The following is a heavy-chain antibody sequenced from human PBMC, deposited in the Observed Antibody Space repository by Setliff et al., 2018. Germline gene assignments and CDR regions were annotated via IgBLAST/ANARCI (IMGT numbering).Heavy chain of an antibody. CDR2: INPNSGGT. Sequence: ASVKVSCKASGYTFTGYYMHWVRQAPGQGLEWMGWINPNSGGTNYAQKFQGWVTMTRDTSISTAYMELSRLRSDDTAVYYCAREPWYYNFWSGYTRDYFDYWGQGTLVTVS. V-gene: IGHV1-2*04. CDR1: GYTFTGYY. J-gene: IGHJ4*02. CDR3: AREPWYYNFWSGYTRDYFDY. D-gene: IGHD3-3*01.